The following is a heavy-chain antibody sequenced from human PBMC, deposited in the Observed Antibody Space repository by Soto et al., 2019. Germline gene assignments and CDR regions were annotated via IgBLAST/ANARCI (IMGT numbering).Heavy chain of an antibody. Sequence: EVQLVESGGGLVQPGGSLKLSCAASGFTFSDSVIHWVRQASGKGLEWVGRARNKADNYATAYGASVTGRFTISRDDSKNTASLQMNSLETEDTAVYYCSARAAAGNFDYWGQGALVTVSS. J-gene: IGHJ4*02. V-gene: IGHV3-73*01. CDR2: ARNKADNYAT. CDR3: SARAAAGNFDY. CDR1: GFTFSDSV. D-gene: IGHD6-13*01.